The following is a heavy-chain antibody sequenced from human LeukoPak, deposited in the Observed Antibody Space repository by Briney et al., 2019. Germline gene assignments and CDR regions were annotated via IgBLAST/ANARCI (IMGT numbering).Heavy chain of an antibody. CDR3: ARVIGGSYRYYFDY. J-gene: IGHJ4*02. D-gene: IGHD1-26*01. CDR1: GGSFSGYY. V-gene: IGHV4-34*01. Sequence: SETLSLTCAVYGGSFSGYYWSWIRQPPGKGLEWIGEINHSGSTNYNPSLKSRVTISVDTSKNQFSLKLSSVTAADTAVYYCARVIGGSYRYYFDYWGQGTLVTVSS. CDR2: INHSGST.